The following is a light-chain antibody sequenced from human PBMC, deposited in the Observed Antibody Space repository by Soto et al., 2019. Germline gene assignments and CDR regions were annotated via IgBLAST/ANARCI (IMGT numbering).Light chain of an antibody. CDR1: QTISSW. V-gene: IGKV1-5*01. CDR3: QQYNNWPQT. Sequence: DIQMTQSPSTLSGSVGDRVTITCRASQTISSWLAWYQQKPGKAPKVLIWDASSLQRGVPSRFSGSGSGTEFTLTISSLQSEDFAEYHCQQYNNWPQTFGQGTKVDI. J-gene: IGKJ1*01. CDR2: DAS.